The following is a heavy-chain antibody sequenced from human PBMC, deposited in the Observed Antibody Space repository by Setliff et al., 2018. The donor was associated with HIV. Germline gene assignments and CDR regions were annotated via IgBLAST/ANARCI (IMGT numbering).Heavy chain of an antibody. V-gene: IGHV3-30*02. D-gene: IGHD1-1*01. Sequence: GGSLRLSCAASGFIFSSYAMHWVRQAQGKGLEWVACVRYDESNKYYAESVKDRFTISRDNSKNMVYLQMNSLRAEDTALYYCAKEKVPTTDLYFLDYWGQGTPVTVSS. CDR2: VRYDESNK. CDR3: AKEKVPTTDLYFLDY. J-gene: IGHJ4*02. CDR1: GFIFSSYA.